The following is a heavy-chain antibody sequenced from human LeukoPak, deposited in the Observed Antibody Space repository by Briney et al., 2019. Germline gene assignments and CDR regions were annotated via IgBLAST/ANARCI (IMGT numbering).Heavy chain of an antibody. CDR3: AKDPIFSGSYGVFDY. J-gene: IGHJ4*02. V-gene: IGHV3-23*01. Sequence: GSLRLSCAASGFTFSSCAMSWVRQAPGKGLEWVSTIIDSGNSIYYADSAEGRFTISRDNSKNALYLQMNSLRAGDTAVYYCAKDPIFSGSYGVFDYWGLGTLVTVSS. CDR2: IIDSGNSI. D-gene: IGHD1-26*01. CDR1: GFTFSSCA.